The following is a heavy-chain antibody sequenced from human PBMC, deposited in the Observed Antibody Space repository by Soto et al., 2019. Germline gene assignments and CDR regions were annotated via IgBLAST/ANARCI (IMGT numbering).Heavy chain of an antibody. CDR2: INHSGST. D-gene: IGHD1-26*01. V-gene: IGHV4-34*01. CDR3: ARAAVKQGATLFDF. J-gene: IGHJ4*02. Sequence: SETLSLTCAVYGGSFSGYYWSWIRQPPGKGLEWIGEINHSGSTNYNPSLKSRVTISVDTSTNQISLKVTSVTAADSAVYYCARAAVKQGATLFDFWGQGTLVTVSS. CDR1: GGSFSGYY.